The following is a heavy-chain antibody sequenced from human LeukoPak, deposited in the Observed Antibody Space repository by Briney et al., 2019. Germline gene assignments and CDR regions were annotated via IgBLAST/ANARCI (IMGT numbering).Heavy chain of an antibody. CDR3: AKVSTPGTTFDY. CDR1: GFTFSSYS. Sequence: GGSLRLSCAVSGFTFSSYSMNWVRQAPGKGLEWVSSISSSGGYIYYADSVKGRFTISRDNAKNSLYLQMNSLRAEDAAVYYCAKVSTPGTTFDYWGQGALVTVSS. J-gene: IGHJ4*02. CDR2: ISSSGGYI. V-gene: IGHV3-21*01. D-gene: IGHD1-1*01.